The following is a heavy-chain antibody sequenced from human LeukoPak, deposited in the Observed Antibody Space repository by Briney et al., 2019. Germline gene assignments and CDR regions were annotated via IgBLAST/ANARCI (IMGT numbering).Heavy chain of an antibody. CDR2: ISGSGGNT. D-gene: IGHD4-11*01. J-gene: IGHJ4*02. Sequence: PGGSLRLSCAASGFTFSSYAMSWVRRAPGKGLEWVSAISGSGGNTYYADSVKGRFTISRDNSKNTLYLQMNSLRAEDTAIYYCAKGNYGYYFDYWGQGTLVTVSS. V-gene: IGHV3-23*01. CDR1: GFTFSSYA. CDR3: AKGNYGYYFDY.